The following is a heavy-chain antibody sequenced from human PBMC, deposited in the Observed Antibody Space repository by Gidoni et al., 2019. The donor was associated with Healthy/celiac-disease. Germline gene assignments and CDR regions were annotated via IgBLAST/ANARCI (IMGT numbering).Heavy chain of an antibody. CDR3: ARSVYSSSWGGYYYYGMDV. CDR1: GGSFSGYY. D-gene: IGHD6-6*01. Sequence: QVQLQQWGAGLLKPSETLSLTCAVYGGSFSGYYWSWIRQPPGKGLEWIGEINHSGSTNYNPSLKSRVTISVDTSKNQFSLKLSSVTAADTAVYYCARSVYSSSWGGYYYYGMDVWGQGTTVTVSS. V-gene: IGHV4-34*01. CDR2: INHSGST. J-gene: IGHJ6*02.